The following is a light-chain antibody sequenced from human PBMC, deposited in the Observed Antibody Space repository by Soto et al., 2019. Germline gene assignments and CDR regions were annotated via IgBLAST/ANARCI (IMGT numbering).Light chain of an antibody. Sequence: DIVMTQSPDSLAVSLGERATINCKSSQSVLYSSNNKNYLAWYQQKPGQPPKLLIYWASTRESGVPDRFSGSGSGTDFTLTISSLQAEDGAVYYCQQYYSTPGTFGGGTKVEIK. V-gene: IGKV4-1*01. J-gene: IGKJ4*01. CDR3: QQYYSTPGT. CDR2: WAS. CDR1: QSVLYSSNNKNY.